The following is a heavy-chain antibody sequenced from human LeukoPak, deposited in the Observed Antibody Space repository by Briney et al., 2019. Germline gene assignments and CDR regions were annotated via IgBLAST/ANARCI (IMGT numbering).Heavy chain of an antibody. J-gene: IGHJ4*02. Sequence: GGSLRLSCAASGFTFSTYAMNWVRQAPGRGLEWVSSITGSGDNTYYADSVKGRFTISRDNAKNSLYLQMNSLRAEDTAVYYCAREHTPYGSGCTAAYWGQGTLVTVSS. D-gene: IGHD6-19*01. CDR2: ITGSGDNT. CDR3: AREHTPYGSGCTAAY. V-gene: IGHV3-21*01. CDR1: GFTFSTYA.